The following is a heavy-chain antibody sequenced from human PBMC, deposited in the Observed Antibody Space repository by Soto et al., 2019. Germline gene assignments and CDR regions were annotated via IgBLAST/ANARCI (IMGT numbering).Heavy chain of an antibody. CDR2: ISAYNGNT. CDR3: ARDRLGGEYGSGSPKNDY. CDR1: GYTFTSYG. Sequence: QVQLVQTGAEVKKPGASVKVSCKASGYTFTSYGISWVRQAPGQGLEWMGWISAYNGNTNYAQKLQGRVTMTTDTSTSTAYMELRSLRSDDTAVYYCARDRLGGEYGSGSPKNDYWGQGTLVTVSS. J-gene: IGHJ4*02. V-gene: IGHV1-18*01. D-gene: IGHD3-10*01.